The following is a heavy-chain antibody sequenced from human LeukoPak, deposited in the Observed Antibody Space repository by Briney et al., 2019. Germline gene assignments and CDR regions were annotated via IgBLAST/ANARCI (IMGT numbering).Heavy chain of an antibody. D-gene: IGHD6-13*01. CDR1: GGSISSYY. Sequence: SETLSLTCTVSGGSISSYYWSWIRQPPGKGLEWIGYIYYSGSTNYNPSLKSRVTISRDTSKNHLSLELSSVTAADTAVYFCARGRVSSSSWHSTYYYYFYMDVWGKGTTVTVSS. J-gene: IGHJ6*03. CDR2: IYYSGST. V-gene: IGHV4-59*01. CDR3: ARGRVSSSSWHSTYYYYFYMDV.